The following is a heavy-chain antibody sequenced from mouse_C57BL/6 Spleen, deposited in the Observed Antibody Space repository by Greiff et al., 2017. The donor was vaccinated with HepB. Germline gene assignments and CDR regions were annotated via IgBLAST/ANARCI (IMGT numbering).Heavy chain of an antibody. V-gene: IGHV1-53*01. CDR2: INPSNGGT. CDR3: ARSGYDYVGFAY. J-gene: IGHJ3*01. Sequence: VQLQQPGTELVKPGASVKLSCKASGYTFTSYWMHWVKQRPGQGLEWIGNINPSNGGTNYNEKFKSKATLTVDKSSSTAYMQLSGLTSEDSAVYDCARSGYDYVGFAYWGQGTLGTVSA. D-gene: IGHD2-4*01. CDR1: GYTFTSYW.